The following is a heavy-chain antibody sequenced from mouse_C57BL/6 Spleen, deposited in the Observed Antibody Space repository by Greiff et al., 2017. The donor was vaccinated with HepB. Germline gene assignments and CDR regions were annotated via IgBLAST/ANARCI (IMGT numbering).Heavy chain of an antibody. CDR3: ARNGITTVVGYFDY. CDR2: INPNNGGT. CDR1: GYTFTDYN. J-gene: IGHJ2*01. V-gene: IGHV1-18*01. Sequence: VQLQQSGPELVKPGASVKIPCKASGYTFTDYNMDWVKQSHGKSLEWIGDINPNNGGTIYNQKFKGKATLTVDKSSSTAYMELRSLTSEDTAVYYCARNGITTVVGYFDYWGQGTTLTVSS. D-gene: IGHD1-1*01.